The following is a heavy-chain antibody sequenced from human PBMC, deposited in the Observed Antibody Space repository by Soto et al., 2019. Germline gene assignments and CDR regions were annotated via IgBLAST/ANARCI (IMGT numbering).Heavy chain of an antibody. CDR2: IIPIFGTA. V-gene: IGHV1-69*06. CDR3: ARGTWLRNWFDP. CDR1: GGTFSSYA. J-gene: IGHJ5*02. Sequence: EASVKVSCKASGGTFSSYAISWVRQAPGQGLEWMGGIIPIFGTANYAQKFQGRVTITADKSTSTAYMELSSLRSEDTAVYYCARGTWLRNWFDPWGQGTLVTVSS. D-gene: IGHD5-12*01.